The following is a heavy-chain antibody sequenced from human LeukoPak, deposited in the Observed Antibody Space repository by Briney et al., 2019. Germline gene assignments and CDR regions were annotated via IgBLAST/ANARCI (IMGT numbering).Heavy chain of an antibody. V-gene: IGHV1-2*02. CDR1: GYTFTGYY. J-gene: IGHJ6*03. Sequence: GASVTVSFKASGYTFTGYYMHWVRQAPGQGLEWMGWINPNSGGTNYAQKFQGRVTITRDTSISTAYMELSRLRSDDTAVYYCARGYCSSTSCPPYYYYYMDVWGKGTTVTVSS. CDR3: ARGYCSSTSCPPYYYYYMDV. CDR2: INPNSGGT. D-gene: IGHD2-2*01.